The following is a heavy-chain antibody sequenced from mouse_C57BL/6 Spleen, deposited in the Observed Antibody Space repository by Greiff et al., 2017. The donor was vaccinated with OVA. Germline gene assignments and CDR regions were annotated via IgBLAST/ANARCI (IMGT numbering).Heavy chain of an antibody. J-gene: IGHJ3*01. CDR3: ARELLLTTVVATKAY. CDR1: GYTFTSYD. V-gene: IGHV1-85*01. Sequence: VQLQESGTELVKPGASVKLSCKASGYTFTSYDINWVKQRPGQGLEWIGWIYPRDGSTKYNEKFKGKATLTVDTSSSTAYMELHSLTSDDSAVYFCARELLLTTVVATKAYWGQGTLVTVSA. CDR2: IYPRDGST. D-gene: IGHD1-1*01.